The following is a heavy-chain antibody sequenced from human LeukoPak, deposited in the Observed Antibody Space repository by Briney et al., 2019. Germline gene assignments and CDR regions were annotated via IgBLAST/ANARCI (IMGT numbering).Heavy chain of an antibody. D-gene: IGHD4-23*01. CDR1: GGSFSGYY. CDR2: INHSGRT. V-gene: IGHV4-34*01. Sequence: KPSETQSLTCAVYGGSFSGYYWSWIRQPPGKGLEWIGEINHSGRTNYNLSLKSRVTISVDTSKNQFSLKLSSVTAADTAVYYCARSRGLVTVVTSLWGQGTLVIVSS. CDR3: ARSRGLVTVVTSL. J-gene: IGHJ4*02.